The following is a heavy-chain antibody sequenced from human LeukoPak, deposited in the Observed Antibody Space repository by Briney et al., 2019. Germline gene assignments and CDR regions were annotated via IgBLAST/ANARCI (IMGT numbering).Heavy chain of an antibody. CDR3: ARVSWFPGTSYYYMDV. D-gene: IGHD1-1*01. J-gene: IGHJ6*03. Sequence: SETLSLTCTVSGGSISSTNYYWGWIRQPPGKGLEWIGSIYYSGSTYYNPSLKSRVTISLDTSKNQFSLKLTSVTAADTAVYYCARVSWFPGTSYYYMDVWGKGTTVTVSS. CDR1: GGSISSTNYY. CDR2: IYYSGST. V-gene: IGHV4-39*07.